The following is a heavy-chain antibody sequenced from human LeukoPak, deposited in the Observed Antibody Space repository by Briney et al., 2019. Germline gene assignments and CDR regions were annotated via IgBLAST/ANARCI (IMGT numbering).Heavy chain of an antibody. CDR3: ARGYSYGPSGFDY. CDR1: GGSISSYY. CDR2: IYYSGST. V-gene: IGHV4-59*01. D-gene: IGHD5-18*01. J-gene: IGHJ4*02. Sequence: PSETLSLTCTVSGGSISSYYWSWIRQPPGKGLEWIGYIYYSGSTDYNPSLKSRVTISVDTSKNQFSLKLSSVTAADTAVYYCARGYSYGPSGFDYWGQGTLVTVSS.